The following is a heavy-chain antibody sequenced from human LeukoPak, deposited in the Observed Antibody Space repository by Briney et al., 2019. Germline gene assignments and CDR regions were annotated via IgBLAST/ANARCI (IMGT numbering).Heavy chain of an antibody. V-gene: IGHV3-48*03. CDR3: ARGGSSGFYYNASDL. CDR2: INIGETPI. D-gene: IGHD3-22*01. CDR1: GFTCNDFE. Sequence: PGGSLRLSCAVSGFTCNDFEMNWVRQAPGKGLEWISYINIGETPILYADSVKGRFTISRDVAKNSLYLQMNSLRAEDTAVYYCARGGSSGFYYNASDLWGQGTVVTVSS. J-gene: IGHJ3*01.